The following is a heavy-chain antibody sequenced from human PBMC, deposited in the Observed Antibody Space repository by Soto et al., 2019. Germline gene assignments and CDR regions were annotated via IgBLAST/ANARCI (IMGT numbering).Heavy chain of an antibody. CDR1: GGSISPYY. CDR2: IHYSGST. CDR3: ARLQAVAGTGDWFDP. J-gene: IGHJ5*02. D-gene: IGHD6-19*01. Sequence: QVQLQESGPGLVKPSETLSLTCTVSGGSISPYYWSWIRQSPGKGLEWIGYIHYSGSTNYKPSLKRRVNISVGTSKKQFSLKLRFVTAADTAVYYCARLQAVAGTGDWFDPWGQGTLVTVST. V-gene: IGHV4-59*08.